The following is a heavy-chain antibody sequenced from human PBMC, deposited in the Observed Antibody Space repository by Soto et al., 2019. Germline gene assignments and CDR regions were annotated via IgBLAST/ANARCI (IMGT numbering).Heavy chain of an antibody. V-gene: IGHV4-31*03. D-gene: IGHD1-26*01. CDR3: ARVRTATFSTAADY. CDR1: GGSISSGGYY. Sequence: SETLSLTCTVSGGSISSGGYYWSWIRQHPGKGLEWIGYIYYSGSTYYNPSLKSRVTISVDTSKNQFSLKLSSVTAADTAVYYCARVRTATFSTAADYWGQGTLVTVS. J-gene: IGHJ4*02. CDR2: IYYSGST.